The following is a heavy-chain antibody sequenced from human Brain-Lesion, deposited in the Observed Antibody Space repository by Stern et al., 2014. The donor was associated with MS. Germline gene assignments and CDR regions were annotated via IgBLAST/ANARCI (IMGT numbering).Heavy chain of an antibody. D-gene: IGHD3-10*01. Sequence: EVQLVESGGGLVQPGGSLRLSCAASGFTFSNYGMHWVRQAPGKGLVGGSRVNNDGRRTSYADSVKGRFTMSRDNAKNTLYLQMNSLRVEDTAIYYCARGERWFDSWGQGTLVTVSS. CDR3: ARGERWFDS. CDR2: VNNDGRRT. CDR1: GFTFSNYG. V-gene: IGHV3-74*02. J-gene: IGHJ5*01.